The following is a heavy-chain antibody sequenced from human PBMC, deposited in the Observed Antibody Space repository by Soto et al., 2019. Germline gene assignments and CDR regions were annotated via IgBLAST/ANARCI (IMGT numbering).Heavy chain of an antibody. J-gene: IGHJ4*02. Sequence: PSETLSLNCSVSGDFISHNTYYWGWVRQAPGKGLEWVGSIYFSGRGTSHYNPSLKSQVTISVDTSKNQFSLKLTTVTAADTAVYYCARSRYSVGTSGYYPFDYWGQGTLVTVSS. V-gene: IGHV4-39*01. D-gene: IGHD3-22*01. CDR2: IYFSGRGTS. CDR3: ARSRYSVGTSGYYPFDY. CDR1: GDFISHNTYY.